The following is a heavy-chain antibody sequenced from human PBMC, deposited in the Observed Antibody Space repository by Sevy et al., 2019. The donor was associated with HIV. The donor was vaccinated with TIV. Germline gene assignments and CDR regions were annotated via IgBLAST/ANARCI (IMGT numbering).Heavy chain of an antibody. V-gene: IGHV3-64D*06. Sequence: GGSLRLSCSASGFTFSSYAMHWVRQAPGKGLEYVSAISSNGGSTYYADSVKGRFTISRDNSKNTLYLQMSSLRAEDTAVYYCVKDYEDSSSSYRPNWFDPWGQGTLVTVSS. J-gene: IGHJ5*02. D-gene: IGHD6-6*01. CDR3: VKDYEDSSSSYRPNWFDP. CDR2: ISSNGGST. CDR1: GFTFSSYA.